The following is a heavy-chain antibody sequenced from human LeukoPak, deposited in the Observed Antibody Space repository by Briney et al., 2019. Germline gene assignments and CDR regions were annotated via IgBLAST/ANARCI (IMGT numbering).Heavy chain of an antibody. Sequence: GASVKVSCKASGYTFTSYYMHWVRQAPGQGLEWMGIINPSGGSTSYAQKFQGRVTMTRDMSTSTAYMELSSLRAEDTAVYYCAKDDNWLQFESWGQGTLVTVSS. D-gene: IGHD5-24*01. J-gene: IGHJ5*01. CDR1: GYTFTSYY. V-gene: IGHV1-46*01. CDR2: INPSGGST. CDR3: AKDDNWLQFES.